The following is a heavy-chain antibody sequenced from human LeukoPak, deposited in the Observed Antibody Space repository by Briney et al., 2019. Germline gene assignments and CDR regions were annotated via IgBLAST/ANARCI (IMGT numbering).Heavy chain of an antibody. Sequence: PGGSLRLSCTASGFTFGDYAMSWVRQAPGKGLEWVGFIRSKAYGGTTEYAASVKGRFTISRDDSKSIAYLQMNSLKTEDTAVYYCTRAPKSNQSLILEWLRGVLYFDYWGQGTLVTVSS. J-gene: IGHJ4*02. CDR2: IRSKAYGGTT. V-gene: IGHV3-49*04. D-gene: IGHD3-3*01. CDR1: GFTFGDYA. CDR3: TRAPKSNQSLILEWLRGVLYFDY.